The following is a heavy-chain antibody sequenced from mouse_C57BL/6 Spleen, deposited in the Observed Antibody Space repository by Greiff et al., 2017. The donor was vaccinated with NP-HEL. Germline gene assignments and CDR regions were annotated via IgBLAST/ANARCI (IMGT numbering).Heavy chain of an antibody. CDR1: GYTFTSYW. Sequence: VQLQQSGTELVKPGASVKLSCKASGYTFTSYWMHWVKQRPGQGLEWIGNINPSNGGTNYNEKFKSKATLTVDKSSSTAYMQLSSLTSEDSAVYYCARGGITTVASYYYAMDYWGQGTSVTVSS. J-gene: IGHJ4*01. V-gene: IGHV1-53*01. CDR2: INPSNGGT. CDR3: ARGGITTVASYYYAMDY. D-gene: IGHD1-1*01.